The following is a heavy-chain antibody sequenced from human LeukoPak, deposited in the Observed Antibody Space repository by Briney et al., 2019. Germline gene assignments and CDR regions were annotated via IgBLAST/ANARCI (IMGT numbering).Heavy chain of an antibody. CDR1: GFTFSNYA. D-gene: IGHD2-21*02. V-gene: IGHV3-30-3*01. Sequence: QAGGSLRLSCAASGFTFSNYALHWVRQAPGKGLEWVAVISYDGSNKYYADSVKGRFTISRDNSENTLYLQTNSLRAEDTAVYCCVLTVVNAFDIWGQGTLVTVSS. J-gene: IGHJ3*02. CDR2: ISYDGSNK. CDR3: VLTVVNAFDI.